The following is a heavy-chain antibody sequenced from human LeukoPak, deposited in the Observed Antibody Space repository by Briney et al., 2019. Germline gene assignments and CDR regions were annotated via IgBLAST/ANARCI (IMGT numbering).Heavy chain of an antibody. Sequence: GESLKISCKGSGYSFTSYWIGWVRQAPGQGLEWMGWISAYNGNTNYAQKLQGRVTMTTDTSTSTAYMELRSLRSDDTAVYYCARDLVGHSYGYSYYYYYMDVWGKGTTVTISS. CDR1: GYSFTSYW. D-gene: IGHD5-18*01. V-gene: IGHV1-18*04. CDR3: ARDLVGHSYGYSYYYYYMDV. J-gene: IGHJ6*03. CDR2: ISAYNGNT.